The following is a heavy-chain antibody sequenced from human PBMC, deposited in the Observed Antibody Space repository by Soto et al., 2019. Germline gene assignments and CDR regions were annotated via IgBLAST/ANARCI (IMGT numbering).Heavy chain of an antibody. J-gene: IGHJ4*02. V-gene: IGHV1-8*01. CDR1: RYTFINYD. Sequence: QVQLVQSGAEVKKPGASVKVSCKASRYTFINYDINWVRQATGQGLEWMGWMNPKSGNTGYAQNFRGRVTMTRNTSISTAYMELSSLRSEDTAVYYCARSPSWETTVTPYYFDYWGQGTLVTVSS. CDR3: ARSPSWETTVTPYYFDY. CDR2: MNPKSGNT. D-gene: IGHD4-4*01.